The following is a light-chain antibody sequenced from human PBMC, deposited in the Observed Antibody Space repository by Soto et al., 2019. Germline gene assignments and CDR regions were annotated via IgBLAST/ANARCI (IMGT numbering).Light chain of an antibody. CDR1: RRVGGN. CDR2: GAS. CDR3: QQYNNWPPWT. J-gene: IGKJ1*01. Sequence: EIVMTQSPATLSVSPGERATLSCRPSRRVGGNLACYQQKPGQAPRLLIYGASTRATGIPARFSGSGSGTEFTLTISSLQSEDFAVYYCQQYNNWPPWTFGQGTKVEIK. V-gene: IGKV3-15*01.